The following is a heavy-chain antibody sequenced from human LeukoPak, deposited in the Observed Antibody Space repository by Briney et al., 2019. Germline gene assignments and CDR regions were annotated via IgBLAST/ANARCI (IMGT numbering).Heavy chain of an antibody. J-gene: IGHJ4*02. CDR2: IYYSGST. V-gene: IGHV4-59*01. CDR3: ATSGSYSTGHFDH. D-gene: IGHD1-26*01. Sequence: SETLSLTCTISCGSITSYYWIWIRQPPGKGLEWIGYIYYSGSTNYNPSLKSRVTISVDTSKNQFSLKLSSVTAADTAVYYCATSGSYSTGHFDHWGQGTLVTVSS. CDR1: CGSITSYY.